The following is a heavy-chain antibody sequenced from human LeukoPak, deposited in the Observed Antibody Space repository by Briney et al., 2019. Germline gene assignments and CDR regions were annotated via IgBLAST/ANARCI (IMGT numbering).Heavy chain of an antibody. CDR2: IYYSGST. D-gene: IGHD3-3*01. CDR3: ATRRSEYYDFWSGLDAFDI. J-gene: IGHJ3*02. CDR1: GGSISSSSYS. V-gene: IGHV4-39*01. Sequence: PSETLSLTCTVSGGSISSSSYSWGWIRQPPGKGLEWIGSIYYSGSTYYNPSLKSRVTISVDTSKNQFSLKLSSVTAADTAVYYCATRRSEYYDFWSGLDAFDIWGQGTMVTVSS.